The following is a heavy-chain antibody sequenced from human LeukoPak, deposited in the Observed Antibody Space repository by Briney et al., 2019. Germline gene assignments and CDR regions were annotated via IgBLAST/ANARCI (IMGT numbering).Heavy chain of an antibody. V-gene: IGHV3-33*08. CDR2: IWYDGSNK. Sequence: GGSLRLSCAASGFTFSIYGMHWVRQAPGKGLEWVAVIWYDGSNKYYADSVKGRFTISRDNSKNTLYLQMNSLRAEDTAVYYCARELGYFGYSGSYGNAFDYWGQGTLVTVSS. CDR3: ARELGYFGYSGSYGNAFDY. CDR1: GFTFSIYG. D-gene: IGHD1-26*01. J-gene: IGHJ4*02.